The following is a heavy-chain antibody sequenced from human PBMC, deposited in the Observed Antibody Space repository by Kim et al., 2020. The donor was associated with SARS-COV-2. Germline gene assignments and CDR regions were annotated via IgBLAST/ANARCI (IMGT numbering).Heavy chain of an antibody. CDR1: GFTFSSSG. CDR2: IWYDGSNK. V-gene: IGHV3-33*06. J-gene: IGHJ4*02. D-gene: IGHD6-19*01. CDR3: TKGGSGSGWSLTT. Sequence: GGSLRHSCAASGFTFSSSGMHWARQAPGKGLEWVAVIWYDGSNKYYADSVKGRFTISRDNSKNTLYLQMNTLRAEDTAVYYCTKGGSGSGWSLTTWGQGTLVTVSS.